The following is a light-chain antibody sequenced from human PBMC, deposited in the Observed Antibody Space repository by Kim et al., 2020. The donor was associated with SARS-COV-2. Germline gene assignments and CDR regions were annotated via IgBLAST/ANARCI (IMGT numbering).Light chain of an antibody. Sequence: ASVGERVIITCRASQGISNYLAWYQQRPGKVPKLLIYTASTLQSGVPSRFSGSGSGTDFTLTISSLQPEDVATYYCQQYNSAPWTFGQGTKVDIK. CDR3: QQYNSAPWT. J-gene: IGKJ1*01. CDR2: TAS. CDR1: QGISNY. V-gene: IGKV1-27*01.